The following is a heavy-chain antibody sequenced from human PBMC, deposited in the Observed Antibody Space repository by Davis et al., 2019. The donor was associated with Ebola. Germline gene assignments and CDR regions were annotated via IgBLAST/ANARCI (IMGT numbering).Heavy chain of an antibody. CDR3: ASADDDGMDV. V-gene: IGHV4-34*01. CDR2: INHSGST. Sequence: MPSETLSLTCAAYGGSFSGYYWSWIRQPPGKGLEWIGEINHSGSTNYNPSLKSRVTISVDTSKNQFSLKLSSVTAADTAVYYCASADDDGMDVWGQGTTVTVSS. J-gene: IGHJ6*02. CDR1: GGSFSGYY.